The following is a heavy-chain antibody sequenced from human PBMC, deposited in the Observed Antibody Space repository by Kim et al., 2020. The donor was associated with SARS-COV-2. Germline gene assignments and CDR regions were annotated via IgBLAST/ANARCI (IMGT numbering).Heavy chain of an antibody. V-gene: IGHV4-39*01. Sequence: SETLSLTCAVFGGSISSGDFYWGWIRQPPGKGLEWIGNIDYTGTTYYNPSLKSRVSMSVDSSKNQFSLRLTSLTVADTAVYYCARPYSGRGGGAWFDPWGQGTLVTVSS. CDR1: GGSISSGDFY. CDR2: IDYTGTT. J-gene: IGHJ5*02. D-gene: IGHD4-4*01. CDR3: ARPYSGRGGGAWFDP.